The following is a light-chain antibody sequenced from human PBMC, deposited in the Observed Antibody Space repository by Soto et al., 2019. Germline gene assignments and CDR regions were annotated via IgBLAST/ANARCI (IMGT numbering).Light chain of an antibody. Sequence: DIQLTQSPSFLSSSVGDRVTITGRASQGISRYLAWYQQKPGKAPKLLIYAASTLQSGVPSRFSGSGSGTEFTLTISSLQPEYFATYYCQQSYSSPRTFGQGTKVDIK. CDR3: QQSYSSPRT. J-gene: IGKJ1*01. CDR2: AAS. V-gene: IGKV1-9*01. CDR1: QGISRY.